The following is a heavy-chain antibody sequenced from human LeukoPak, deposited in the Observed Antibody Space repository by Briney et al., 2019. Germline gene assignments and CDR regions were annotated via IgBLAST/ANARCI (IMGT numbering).Heavy chain of an antibody. CDR3: ASPQSLAF. Sequence: GGSLRLSCVVSGITFSSYEMNWVRQTPGKGLEWVSYISTSGSTIYYADSVKGRFTTSRDNAKNSLYLQMNGLRAEDTAIYYCASPQSLAFWGQGTLVTVSS. J-gene: IGHJ4*02. CDR1: GITFSSYE. V-gene: IGHV3-48*03. D-gene: IGHD6-19*01. CDR2: ISTSGSTI.